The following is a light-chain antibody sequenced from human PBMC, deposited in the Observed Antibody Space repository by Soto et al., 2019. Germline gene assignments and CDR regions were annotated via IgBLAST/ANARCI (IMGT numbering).Light chain of an antibody. CDR1: SSNIETNY. J-gene: IGLJ2*01. V-gene: IGLV1-47*02. CDR3: AATDDSLGVPV. Sequence: VRTQPRSESGSPGQRVAISCSGGSSNIETNYVYWYQHLPGAAPKLLIFTNNQRPSGVPDRFSASKSGTSASLAISGLRSEDEGDYYCAATDDSLGVPVFGGGTNVTVL. CDR2: TNN.